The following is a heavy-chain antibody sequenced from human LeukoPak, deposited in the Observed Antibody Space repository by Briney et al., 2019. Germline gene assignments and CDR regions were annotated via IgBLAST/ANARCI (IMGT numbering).Heavy chain of an antibody. J-gene: IGHJ4*02. D-gene: IGHD1-26*01. CDR2: IIPIFGTA. CDR3: ARGGYSGSYYAQFDY. Sequence: SVKVSCKASGGTFSSYAISWVRQAPGQGLEWMGGIIPIFGTANYAQKFQGRVTITADESTSTAYMELSSLRSEDTAVYYCARGGYSGSYYAQFDYWGQGTLVTVSS. V-gene: IGHV1-69*13. CDR1: GGTFSSYA.